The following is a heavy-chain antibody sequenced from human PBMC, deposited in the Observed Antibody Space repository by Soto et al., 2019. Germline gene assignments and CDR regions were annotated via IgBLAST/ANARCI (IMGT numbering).Heavy chain of an antibody. CDR1: GFSLTTSGVG. CDR3: AHHPYYGLGSYSFDY. D-gene: IGHD3-10*01. Sequence: QITLKESGPPLVRPTQTLTLTCTFSGFSLTTSGVGVGWIRQPPGKALEWLAVIYWDDDKRYSSSLKSRLTITTDTSKNQVVLTMTNMHPVDTATYYCAHHPYYGLGSYSFDYWGQGTLVTVSS. J-gene: IGHJ4*02. CDR2: IYWDDDK. V-gene: IGHV2-5*02.